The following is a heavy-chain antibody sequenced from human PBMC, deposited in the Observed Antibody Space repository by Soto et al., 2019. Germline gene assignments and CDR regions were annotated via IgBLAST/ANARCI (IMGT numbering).Heavy chain of an antibody. V-gene: IGHV3-7*01. CDR1: GFTFSSYW. Sequence: GGSLRLSCAASGFTFSSYWMSWVRQAPGKGLEWVANIKQDGSEKYYVDSVKGRFTISRDNAKNSLYLQMNSLRAEDTAVYYCARDGSTVTTNYHYAMDVWGQGTTVTVSS. J-gene: IGHJ6*02. CDR3: ARDGSTVTTNYHYAMDV. CDR2: IKQDGSEK. D-gene: IGHD4-17*01.